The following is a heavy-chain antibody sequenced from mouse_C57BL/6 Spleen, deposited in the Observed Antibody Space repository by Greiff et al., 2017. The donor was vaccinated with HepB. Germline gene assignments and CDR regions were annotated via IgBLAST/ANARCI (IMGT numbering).Heavy chain of an antibody. J-gene: IGHJ4*01. Sequence: EVKLEESGGGLVKPGGSLKLSCAASGFTFSSYAMSWVRQTPEKRLEWVATISDGGSYTYYPDNVKGRFTISRDNAKNNLYLQMSHLKSEDTAMYYCARALIYDGYAMDYWGQGTSVTVSS. CDR1: GFTFSSYA. CDR2: ISDGGSYT. V-gene: IGHV5-4*03. D-gene: IGHD2-3*01. CDR3: ARALIYDGYAMDY.